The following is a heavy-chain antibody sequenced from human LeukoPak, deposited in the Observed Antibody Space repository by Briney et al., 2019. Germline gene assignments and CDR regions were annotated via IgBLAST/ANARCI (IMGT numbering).Heavy chain of an antibody. D-gene: IGHD3-22*01. V-gene: IGHV3-23*01. CDR1: GFTFSSYA. Sequence: GGSLRLSCAASGFTFSSYAMSWVRQAPGKGLEWVSAISGSGGSTYYADSVKGRFTISRDNSKNTLYLQMNSLRAEDTAVYYCAKVDSYDSGVYPPDSGAKETLVTVSS. J-gene: IGHJ4*02. CDR3: AKVDSYDSGVYPPDS. CDR2: ISGSGGST.